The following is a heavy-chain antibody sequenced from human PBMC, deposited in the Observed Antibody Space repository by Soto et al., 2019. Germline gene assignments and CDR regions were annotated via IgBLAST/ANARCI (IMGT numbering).Heavy chain of an antibody. CDR1: GGSISSGDYY. D-gene: IGHD3-16*02. Sequence: SETLSLTCTVSGGSISSGDYYWSWIRQPPGKGLEWIGYIYYSGSTYYNPSLKSRVTISVDTSKNQFSLKLSSVTAADTAVYYCARRRARYGNYRFGAWGQGTLVTVSS. CDR2: IYYSGST. V-gene: IGHV4-30-4*01. J-gene: IGHJ5*02. CDR3: ARRRARYGNYRFGA.